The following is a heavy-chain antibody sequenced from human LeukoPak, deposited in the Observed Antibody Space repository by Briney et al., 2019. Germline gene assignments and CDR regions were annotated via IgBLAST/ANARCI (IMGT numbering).Heavy chain of an antibody. Sequence: GGSLRLSCAASGFTFSTYNMNWVRQAPGKGLEWVAVISYDGSKEYYADSVKGRFTISRDNSKNTLYLQMNSLRAEDTALYYCVKDFGIVLEPAEFYFDFWGQGTLVTVSS. CDR1: GFTFSTYN. CDR2: ISYDGSKE. CDR3: VKDFGIVLEPAEFYFDF. V-gene: IGHV3-30*18. J-gene: IGHJ4*02. D-gene: IGHD2-8*02.